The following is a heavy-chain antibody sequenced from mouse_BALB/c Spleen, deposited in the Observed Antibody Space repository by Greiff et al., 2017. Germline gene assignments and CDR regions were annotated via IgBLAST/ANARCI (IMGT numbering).Heavy chain of an antibody. CDR3: TRDGSSGYELDNAMDY. J-gene: IGHJ4*01. Sequence: EVKVVESGGGLVQPGGSLKLSCAASGFTFSSYGMSWVRQTPDKRLELVATINSNGGSTYYPDSVKGRFTISRDNAKNTLYLQMSSLKSEDTAMYYCTRDGSSGYELDNAMDYWGQGTSVTVSS. CDR2: INSNGGST. V-gene: IGHV5-6-3*01. CDR1: GFTFSSYG. D-gene: IGHD3-1*01.